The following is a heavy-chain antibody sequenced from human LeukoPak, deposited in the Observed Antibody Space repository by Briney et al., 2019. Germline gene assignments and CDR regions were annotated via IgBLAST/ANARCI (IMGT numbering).Heavy chain of an antibody. Sequence: GGSLRLSCAASGFTFDDYAMHWVRQAPGKGLEWVSGISWNSGSIGYADSAKGRFTISRDNAKKSLDLQMNSLRVEDTAVYYCVRDSVIRGMDVWGQGTTVTVSS. J-gene: IGHJ6*02. CDR3: VRDSVIRGMDV. CDR1: GFTFDDYA. V-gene: IGHV3-9*01. CDR2: ISWNSGSI.